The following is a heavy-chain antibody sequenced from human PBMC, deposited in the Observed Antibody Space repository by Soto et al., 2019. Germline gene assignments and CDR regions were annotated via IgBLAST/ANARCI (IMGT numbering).Heavy chain of an antibody. CDR1: GSSVSSYY. D-gene: IGHD4-17*01. Sequence: PSETLSLTCTVSGSSVSSYYWSWIRQPPGKGLEWIGYIYYSGSTNYNPSLKSRVTISVDTSKNHFSLKLSSVTAADTAVYYCGGPAGGYGDYLFDYWGQGTLVTVSS. V-gene: IGHV4-59*08. CDR2: IYYSGST. J-gene: IGHJ4*02. CDR3: GGPAGGYGDYLFDY.